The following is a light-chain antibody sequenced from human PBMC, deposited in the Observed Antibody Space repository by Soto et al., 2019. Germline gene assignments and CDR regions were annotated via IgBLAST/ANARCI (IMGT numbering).Light chain of an antibody. Sequence: EIVMTQSPATLSVSPGERATLSCRASQSVSSNLAWYQQKPGQAPRLLIYGASTSATGIPARFSGSGSGTEFTLTISSLQSEDFAVYYCQKYNNWPPITFGGGTTVEIK. J-gene: IGKJ4*01. V-gene: IGKV3-15*01. CDR2: GAS. CDR1: QSVSSN. CDR3: QKYNNWPPIT.